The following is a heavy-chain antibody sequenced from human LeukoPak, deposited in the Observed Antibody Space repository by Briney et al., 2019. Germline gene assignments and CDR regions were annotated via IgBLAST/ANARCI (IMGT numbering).Heavy chain of an antibody. CDR3: ARVINSGWEGELSH. V-gene: IGHV3-74*01. D-gene: IGHD6-19*01. CDR1: GFTFSSYW. Sequence: PGGSLRLSCAASGFTFSSYWMHWVRQAPGKGLMWVSRSNTDGSSTTYADSVKGRFTVSRDNAKNTLYLQMDSLRAEETAVYFCARVINSGWEGELSHWGQGTLVTVSS. CDR2: SNTDGSST. J-gene: IGHJ4*02.